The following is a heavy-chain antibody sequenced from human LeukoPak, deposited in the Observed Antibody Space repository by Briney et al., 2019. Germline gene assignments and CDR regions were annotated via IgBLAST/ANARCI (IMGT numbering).Heavy chain of an antibody. D-gene: IGHD4-17*01. CDR3: ASHYGDYSFFDY. Sequence: PVGALRLSCAASGFTFRSYWISWVRQAPGKGVEGVANIKQDGSEKYYVDSVKGRFTISRDNAKNSLYLQMTSLRAEDTAVYYCASHYGDYSFFDYWGQGTLVTVSS. CDR2: IKQDGSEK. J-gene: IGHJ4*02. V-gene: IGHV3-7*02. CDR1: GFTFRSYW.